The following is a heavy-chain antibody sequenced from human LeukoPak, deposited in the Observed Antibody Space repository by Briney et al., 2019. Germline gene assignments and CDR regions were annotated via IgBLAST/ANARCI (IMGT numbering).Heavy chain of an antibody. CDR2: IYYSGST. J-gene: IGHJ4*02. CDR3: ARGTVATAIDY. V-gene: IGHV4-59*01. CDR1: GGSISSYY. D-gene: IGHD6-25*01. Sequence: KPSETLSLTCTVSGGSISSYYWSWIRQPPGKGLEWIGYIYYSGSTNYNPSLKSRVTISVDTSKNQFSLKLSSVTAADTAVYYCARGTVATAIDYWGQGTLVTVSS.